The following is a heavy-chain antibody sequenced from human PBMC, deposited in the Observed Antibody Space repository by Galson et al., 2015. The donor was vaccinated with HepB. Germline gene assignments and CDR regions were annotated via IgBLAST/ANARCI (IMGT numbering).Heavy chain of an antibody. CDR3: ARSATLSSDAFDI. J-gene: IGHJ3*02. V-gene: IGHV1-2*02. CDR1: GYTFTGYY. D-gene: IGHD3-16*02. CDR2: INPNSGGT. Sequence: SVKVSCKASGYTFTGYYMHWVQQAPGQGLEWMGWINPNSGGTNYAQKFQGRVTMTRDTSISTAYMELSRLRSDDTAVYYCARSATLSSDAFDIWGQGTMVTVSS.